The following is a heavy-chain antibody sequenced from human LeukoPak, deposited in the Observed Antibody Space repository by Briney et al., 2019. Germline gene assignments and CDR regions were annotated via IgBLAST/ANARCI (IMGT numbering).Heavy chain of an antibody. CDR3: TTAKYDFWSGYTDAFDI. J-gene: IGHJ3*02. V-gene: IGHV3-15*01. CDR1: GFTFSSYG. CDR2: IKSKTDGGTT. D-gene: IGHD3-3*01. Sequence: PGGSLRLSCAASGFTFSSYGMHWVRQAPGKGLEWVGRIKSKTDGGTTDYAAPVKGRFTISRDDSKNTLYLQMNSLKTEDTAVYYCTTAKYDFWSGYTDAFDIWGQGTMVTVSS.